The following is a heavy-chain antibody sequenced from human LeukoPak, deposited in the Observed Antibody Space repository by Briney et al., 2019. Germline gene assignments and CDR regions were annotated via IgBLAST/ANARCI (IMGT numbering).Heavy chain of an antibody. V-gene: IGHV4-61*02. CDR2: IYTSGST. J-gene: IGHJ6*03. CDR1: GGSISSGSYY. D-gene: IGHD3-3*01. Sequence: SQTLSLTCTVSGGSISSGSYYWSWIRQPAGKGLEWIGRIYTSGSTNYNPSLKSRVTISVDTSKNQFSLKLSSVTAADTAVYYCASGSITIFGVVSTYMDVWGKGTTVTVSS. CDR3: ASGSITIFGVVSTYMDV.